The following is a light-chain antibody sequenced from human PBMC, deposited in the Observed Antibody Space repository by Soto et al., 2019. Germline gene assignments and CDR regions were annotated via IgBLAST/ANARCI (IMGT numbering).Light chain of an antibody. CDR3: QQYEAVVT. Sequence: EIVLTQSPGTLSLSPGERATLSCRASQSLTNNYFAWYQQTPGRALRRLIDGASTRATGIPDRFSGSGSGTDFTLTISRLEPEDVAVDYCQQYEAVVTFGQGTKVEI. CDR1: QSLTNNY. V-gene: IGKV3-20*01. J-gene: IGKJ1*01. CDR2: GAS.